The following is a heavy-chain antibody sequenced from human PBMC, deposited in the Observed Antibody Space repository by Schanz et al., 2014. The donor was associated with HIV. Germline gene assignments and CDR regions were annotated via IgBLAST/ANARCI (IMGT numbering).Heavy chain of an antibody. CDR2: ISESGGRT. Sequence: VRLVESGGGVVQPGRSLRLSCAASGFNFNNYAMTWVRQAPGKGLEWVSSISESGGRTYYADSVNGRFTISRDNAKNSLYLQMNSLRAEDTAVYYCVLPSPKIVGGLGEHYFDHWGQGTLVTVSS. J-gene: IGHJ4*02. V-gene: IGHV3-23*04. CDR3: VLPSPKIVGGLGEHYFDH. CDR1: GFNFNNYA. D-gene: IGHD1-26*01.